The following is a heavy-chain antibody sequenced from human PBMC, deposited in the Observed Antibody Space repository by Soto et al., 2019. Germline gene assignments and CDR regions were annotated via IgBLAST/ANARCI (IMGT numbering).Heavy chain of an antibody. Sequence: LSLTCSVSGGSVRSGSYYWTRIRQPPGKGLEWIGYIYQNGTTNYNASLKSRVTISIDTSKNQFFLKLNSVTAADTAVYYCARDSSGRHDYWGQGTLVTVSS. CDR3: ARDSSGRHDY. CDR2: IYQNGTT. D-gene: IGHD3-22*01. V-gene: IGHV4-61*01. J-gene: IGHJ4*02. CDR1: GGSVRSGSYY.